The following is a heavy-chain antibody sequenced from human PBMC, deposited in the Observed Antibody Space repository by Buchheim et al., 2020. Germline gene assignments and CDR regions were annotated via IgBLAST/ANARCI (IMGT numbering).Heavy chain of an antibody. V-gene: IGHV3-48*01. CDR1: GFTFSTYS. Sequence: EVQLVESGGGLVQSGGSLRLSCAASGFTFSTYSMNWVRQAPGKGLEWVSYISSSSTTIYYADSVKGRFTISRDHAKNSLYLQVNSLRAEDTALYYCARDSSGSNWYNNVYWGQGTL. CDR2: ISSSSTTI. D-gene: IGHD6-13*01. CDR3: ARDSSGSNWYNNVY. J-gene: IGHJ4*02.